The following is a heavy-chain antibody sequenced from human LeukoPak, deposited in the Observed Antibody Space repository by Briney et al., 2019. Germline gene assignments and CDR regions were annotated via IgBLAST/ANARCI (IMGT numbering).Heavy chain of an antibody. J-gene: IGHJ4*02. CDR2: INHSGST. V-gene: IGHV4-34*01. Sequence: PSETLSLTCAVYGGSFSGYYWSWIRQPPGKGLEWIGEINHSGSTNYNPSLKSRVTIPVDTSKNQFSLKLSSVTAADTAVYYCARYGSGSFDYWGQGTLVTVSS. D-gene: IGHD3-10*01. CDR1: GGSFSGYY. CDR3: ARYGSGSFDY.